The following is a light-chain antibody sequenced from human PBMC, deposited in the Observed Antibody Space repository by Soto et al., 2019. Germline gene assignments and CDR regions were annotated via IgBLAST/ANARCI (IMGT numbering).Light chain of an antibody. CDR2: DAS. J-gene: IGKJ4*01. Sequence: DIQMTQSPSSLSASVGDIVTINFQASQDISNYLNWYQQKPGKAPKLLIYDASNLETGVPSRFSGSGSGTDFTFTISSLQPEDIATYYCQQYDNLPLTFGGGTKVDIK. CDR1: QDISNY. CDR3: QQYDNLPLT. V-gene: IGKV1-33*01.